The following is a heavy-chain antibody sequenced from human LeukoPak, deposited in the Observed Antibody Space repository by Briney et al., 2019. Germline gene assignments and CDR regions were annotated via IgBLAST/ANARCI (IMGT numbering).Heavy chain of an antibody. J-gene: IGHJ4*02. Sequence: PGGSLRLSCAASGFTFSSYAMHWVRQAPGKGLEWVAVISYDGSNKYYADSVKGRFTISRDNSKNTLYLQMNSLRAEHTAVYYCARESIRKQWLAYWGQGTLVTVSS. CDR1: GFTFSSYA. V-gene: IGHV3-30*04. D-gene: IGHD6-19*01. CDR3: ARESIRKQWLAY. CDR2: ISYDGSNK.